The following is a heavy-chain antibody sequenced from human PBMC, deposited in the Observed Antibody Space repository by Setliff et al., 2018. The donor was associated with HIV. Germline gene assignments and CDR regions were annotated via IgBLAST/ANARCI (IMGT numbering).Heavy chain of an antibody. V-gene: IGHV4-59*11. CDR3: ARVVTGNFDY. Sequence: SETLSLTCTVSGGSIRNHYWSWIRQPPGKALEWIGYVHDSGSTSYKPSLDSRVAMSVDTSKNQFSLRLTSVTAADMAVYYCARVVTGNFDYWGQGNMVTVSS. J-gene: IGHJ4*02. CDR1: GGSIRNHY. D-gene: IGHD2-21*02. CDR2: VHDSGST.